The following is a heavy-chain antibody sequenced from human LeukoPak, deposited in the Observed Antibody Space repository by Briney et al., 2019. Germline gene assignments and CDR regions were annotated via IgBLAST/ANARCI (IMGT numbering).Heavy chain of an antibody. Sequence: PSGTLSLTCAVSGGSISSSNWWSWVRQPPGKGLEWIGEIYHSGTTNYNPSLKSRVTISLDKSKNHFSLKLDSVTAADTAVYYCAGDVGYCSGGRCDEYWGQGTLVTVSS. V-gene: IGHV4-4*02. D-gene: IGHD2-15*01. J-gene: IGHJ4*02. CDR3: AGDVGYCSGGRCDEY. CDR2: IYHSGTT. CDR1: GGSISSSNW.